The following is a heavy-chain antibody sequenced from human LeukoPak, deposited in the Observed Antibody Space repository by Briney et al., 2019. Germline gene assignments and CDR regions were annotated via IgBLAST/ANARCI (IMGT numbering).Heavy chain of an antibody. D-gene: IGHD6-19*01. V-gene: IGHV3-7*01. J-gene: IGHJ3*02. CDR2: MKPDGSEI. CDR1: GFTFNIHG. Sequence: GGSLRLSCAASGFTFNIHGMNWVRQAPGKGLEWVANMKPDGSEIFYVDSVKGRFTISRDNAMNTLYLQMNSLRAEDTAVYYCARARTSSGLQPLGAFDIWGQGTMVTVSS. CDR3: ARARTSSGLQPLGAFDI.